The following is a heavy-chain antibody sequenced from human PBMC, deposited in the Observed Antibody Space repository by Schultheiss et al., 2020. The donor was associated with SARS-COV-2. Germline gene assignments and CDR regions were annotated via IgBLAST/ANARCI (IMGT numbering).Heavy chain of an antibody. Sequence: SETLSLTCTVSGASISSHFWTWVRQPAGKGLEWIGHIYPSGTTNYNPSLKSRVTMSVDKSKNQFSLKLSSVTAADTAVYYCARDTAADFDYWGQGTLVTVSS. CDR3: ARDTAADFDY. CDR2: IYPSGTT. J-gene: IGHJ4*02. CDR1: GASISSHF. V-gene: IGHV4-4*07. D-gene: IGHD4-17*01.